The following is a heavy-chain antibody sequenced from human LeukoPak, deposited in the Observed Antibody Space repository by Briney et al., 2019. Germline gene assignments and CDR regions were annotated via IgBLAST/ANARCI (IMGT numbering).Heavy chain of an antibody. CDR3: TTGGDVIVAGTRAFDI. V-gene: IGHV3-15*07. D-gene: IGHD5-12*01. Sequence: GGSLRLSCAASGFTFSATWMNWVRQAPGKGLEWVGRIKSEIDGGAKDYAAPVQGRFTISRDNSQATLYLQMNSLKTEDTAVYYCTTGGDVIVAGTRAFDIWGQGTMDTVSS. CDR2: IKSEIDGGAK. CDR1: GFTFSATW. J-gene: IGHJ3*02.